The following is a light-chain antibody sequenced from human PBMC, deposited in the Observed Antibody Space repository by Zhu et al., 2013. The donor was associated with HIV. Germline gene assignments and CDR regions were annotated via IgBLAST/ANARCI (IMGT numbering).Light chain of an antibody. J-gene: IGKJ5*01. V-gene: IGKV3-20*01. CDR3: QQYGDSPIT. Sequence: EIVLTQSPATLSFSPGESATLSCRTNKTIRNNYLAWYQHKPGRPPSLLIYDASSRATGIPDRFSGSGSGTDFTLTISRLQPDDFAVYYCQQYGDSPITFGQGTRLQIK. CDR1: KTIRNNY. CDR2: DAS.